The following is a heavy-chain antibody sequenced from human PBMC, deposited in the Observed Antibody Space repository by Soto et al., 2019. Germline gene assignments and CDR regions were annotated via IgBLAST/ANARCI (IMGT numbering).Heavy chain of an antibody. V-gene: IGHV4-34*01. D-gene: IGHD3-3*01. CDR2: INHSGST. CDR1: GGSFSGYY. Sequence: SETLSLTCAVYGGSFSGYYWSWIRQPPGKGLEWIGEINHSGSTNYNPSLKSRVTISVDTSKNQFSLKLSSVTAADTAVYYCARLGVFGVVYYYYYMDVWGKGTTVTVSS. J-gene: IGHJ6*03. CDR3: ARLGVFGVVYYYYYMDV.